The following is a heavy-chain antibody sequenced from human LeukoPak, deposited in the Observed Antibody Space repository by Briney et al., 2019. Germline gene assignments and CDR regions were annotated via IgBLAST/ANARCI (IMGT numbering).Heavy chain of an antibody. Sequence: PGGSLRLSCAASGFTFSSYAMSWVRQAPGKGLEWVSAISGSGGSTYYADSVKGRFTNSRDNSKNTLYLQMNSLRAEDTAVYYCAKELWLSSSYYYYYGMDVWGQGTTVTVSS. CDR2: ISGSGGST. CDR3: AKELWLSSSYYYYYGMDV. CDR1: GFTFSSYA. D-gene: IGHD2-21*01. J-gene: IGHJ6*02. V-gene: IGHV3-23*01.